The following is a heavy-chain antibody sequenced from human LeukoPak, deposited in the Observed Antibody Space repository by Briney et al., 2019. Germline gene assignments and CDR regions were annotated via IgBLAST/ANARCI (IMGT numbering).Heavy chain of an antibody. D-gene: IGHD1-26*01. CDR2: IYSGGTT. V-gene: IGHV3-53*01. CDR3: ARDGGSFRRPFDY. J-gene: IGHJ4*02. CDR1: GFTVSNYY. Sequence: GGSLRLSCAASGFTVSNYYMSWVRQAPGKGQEWVSIIYSGGTTYYADPVKGRFTVSRDHSKNTLYFQMNSLRAEDTATYYCARDGGSFRRPFDYWGQGTLVTVSS.